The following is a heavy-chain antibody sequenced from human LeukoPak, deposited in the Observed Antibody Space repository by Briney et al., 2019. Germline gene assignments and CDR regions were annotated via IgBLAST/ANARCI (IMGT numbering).Heavy chain of an antibody. CDR3: ARDIPDLRFLEWLYDPARSFDY. Sequence: GGSLRLSCAASGFTFSSYSMNWVRQAPGKGLEWVSSISSSSSYIYYADSVKGRFTISRDNAKNSLYLQMNSLRAEDTAVYYCARDIPDLRFLEWLYDPARSFDYWGQGTLVTVSS. D-gene: IGHD3-3*01. CDR1: GFTFSSYS. J-gene: IGHJ4*02. V-gene: IGHV3-21*01. CDR2: ISSSSSYI.